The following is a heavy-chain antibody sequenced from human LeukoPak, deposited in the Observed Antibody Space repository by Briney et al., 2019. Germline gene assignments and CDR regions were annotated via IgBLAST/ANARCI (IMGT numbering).Heavy chain of an antibody. Sequence: PSETLSLTCTVSGGSISGYYWSWIRQPPGKGLEWIGYIYYSGSTNYTPSLKSRVTMFVDMSKNQFSLRLSSVTAADTAVYYCARHRAYSSSSPFDYWGQGTLVTVSS. D-gene: IGHD6-6*01. CDR3: ARHRAYSSSSPFDY. CDR1: GGSISGYY. CDR2: IYYSGST. J-gene: IGHJ4*02. V-gene: IGHV4-59*08.